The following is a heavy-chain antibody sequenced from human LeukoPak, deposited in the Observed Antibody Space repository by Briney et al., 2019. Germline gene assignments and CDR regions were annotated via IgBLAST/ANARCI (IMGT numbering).Heavy chain of an antibody. CDR1: GFTFSDYY. J-gene: IGHJ4*02. V-gene: IGHV3-11*04. CDR3: ATWGYCSSTSCYSGPFDY. CDR2: ISSSGSTI. D-gene: IGHD2-2*01. Sequence: RGSLRLSCAASGFTFSDYYMSWIRQAPGKGLEWVSYISSSGSTIYYADSVKGRFTISRDNAKNSLYLQMNSLRAEDTAVYYCATWGYCSSTSCYSGPFDYWGQGTLVTVSS.